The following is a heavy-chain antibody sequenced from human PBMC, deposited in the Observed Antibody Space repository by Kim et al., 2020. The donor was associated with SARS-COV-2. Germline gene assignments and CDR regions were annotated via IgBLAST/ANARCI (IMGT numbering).Heavy chain of an antibody. Sequence: GGSLRLSCAASGFMFNTSAMIWVRQAPGKGLEWVSAISSRGGTTYYAAGVKGRFTITRDNDKKMLYLGMTGLTSDDTAIYYCAKRRATGWGHEFWGQGTLVTVSS. D-gene: IGHD6-19*01. CDR1: GFMFNTSA. CDR2: ISSRGGTT. V-gene: IGHV3-23*01. J-gene: IGHJ4*02. CDR3: AKRRATGWGHEF.